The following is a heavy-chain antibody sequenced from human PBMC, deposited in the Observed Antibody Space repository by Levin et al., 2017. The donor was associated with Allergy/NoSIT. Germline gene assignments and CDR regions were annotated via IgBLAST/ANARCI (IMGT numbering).Heavy chain of an antibody. CDR3: ARGFFYGGNSMYFDL. D-gene: IGHD4-23*01. CDR1: GFTFSSYS. CDR2: ISSSSSYI. J-gene: IGHJ2*01. V-gene: IGHV3-21*01. Sequence: PGGSLRLSCAASGFTFSSYSMNWVRQAPGKGLEWVSSISSSSSYIYYADSVKGRFTISRDNAKNSLYLQMNSLRAEDTAVYYCARGFFYGGNSMYFDLWGRGTLVTVSS.